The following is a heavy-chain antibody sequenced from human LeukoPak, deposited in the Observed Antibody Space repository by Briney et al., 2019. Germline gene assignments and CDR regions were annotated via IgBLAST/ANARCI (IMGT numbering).Heavy chain of an antibody. D-gene: IGHD4-23*01. J-gene: IGHJ3*02. CDR1: VGIFSSYA. V-gene: IGHV1-69*04. CDR3: ARVNGGKLEAFDI. Sequence: GAAVKVSCKASVGIFSSYAISWVRQAPGQGLEWMGRIIPIFGIANYAQKFQGRVTITADKSTSTAYMELSSLRSEDTGVYYCARVNGGKLEAFDIWGQGTMVTVSS. CDR2: IIPIFGIA.